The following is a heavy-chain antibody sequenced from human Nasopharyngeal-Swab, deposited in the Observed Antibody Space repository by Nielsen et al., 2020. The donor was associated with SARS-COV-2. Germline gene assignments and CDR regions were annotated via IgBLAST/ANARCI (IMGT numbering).Heavy chain of an antibody. D-gene: IGHD2-15*01. J-gene: IGHJ3*02. V-gene: IGHV1-18*04. CDR1: GYIFTSYG. CDR3: ARAEVDDDAFDI. CDR2: ISAYNGNT. Sequence: ASVKVSCKASGYIFTSYGISWVRQAPGQGLEWMGWISAYNGNTNYAQKLQGRVTMTTDTSTSTAYMELRSLRSDDTAVYYCARAEVDDDAFDIWGQGTMVTVSS.